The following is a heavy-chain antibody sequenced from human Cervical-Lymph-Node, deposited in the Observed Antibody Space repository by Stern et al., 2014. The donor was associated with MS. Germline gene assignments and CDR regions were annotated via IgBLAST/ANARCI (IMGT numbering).Heavy chain of an antibody. V-gene: IGHV7-4-1*01. J-gene: IGHJ4*02. D-gene: IGHD1-26*01. Sequence: VQLVQSGSELKKPGASVKVSCKTSGYSFTTSALNWVRQAPGQGLEWMGWINTNTGDPLYAQAFAGRFVFSLDTSVRTAYLQIDNLKAEDSAIYYCATQGASGFGVSPTGHWGQGTLVTVSS. CDR3: ATQGASGFGVSPTGH. CDR2: INTNTGDP. CDR1: GYSFTTSA.